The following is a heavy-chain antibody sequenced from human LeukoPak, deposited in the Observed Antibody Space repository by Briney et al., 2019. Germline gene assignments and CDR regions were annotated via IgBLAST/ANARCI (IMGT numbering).Heavy chain of an antibody. J-gene: IGHJ4*02. V-gene: IGHV1-2*02. CDR1: GYTFTAYN. CDR2: ITPNSGGT. CDR3: ARRLGAGTTLGY. D-gene: IGHD1-1*01. Sequence: ASVKVSCKASGYTFTAYNIHWVRQAPGQGLEWMGWITPNSGGTNYAQKFQGRVTMTRDTSISTAYMELSRLRSDDTAVYYCARRLGAGTTLGYWGQGTLVTVSS.